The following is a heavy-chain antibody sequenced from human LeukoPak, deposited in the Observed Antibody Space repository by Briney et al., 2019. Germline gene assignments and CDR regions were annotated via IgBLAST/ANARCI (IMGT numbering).Heavy chain of an antibody. D-gene: IGHD5/OR15-5a*01. CDR1: GGSFSGYY. V-gene: IGHV4-34*01. CDR3: ARVVYYAFDI. CDR2: INHSGST. J-gene: IGHJ3*02. Sequence: TSETLSLTCAVYGGSFSGYYWSWIRQPPGKGLEWIGEINHSGSTNYNPSLKSRVTISVDTSKNQFSLKLSSVTAADTAVYYCARVVYYAFDIWGQGTMVTVSS.